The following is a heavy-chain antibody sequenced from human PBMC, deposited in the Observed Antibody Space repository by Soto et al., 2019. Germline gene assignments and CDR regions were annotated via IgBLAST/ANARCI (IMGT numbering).Heavy chain of an antibody. CDR2: ITSDGSPI. V-gene: IGHV3-11*01. J-gene: IGHJ4*02. CDR3: ACGEMSTISFDY. Sequence: QVQLVESGGGLVKPGGSLRLSCAASGFTFSDYYMSWIRQAPGKGLEWVSYITSDGSPIYYADSVRGRFTISRDSAKNSVSLQMNSLRAEDTAMYYCACGEMSTISFDYWGQGTLVTVSS. CDR1: GFTFSDYY. D-gene: IGHD1-1*01.